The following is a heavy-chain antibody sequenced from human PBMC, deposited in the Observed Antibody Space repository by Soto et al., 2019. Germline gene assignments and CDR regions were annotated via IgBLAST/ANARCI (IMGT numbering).Heavy chain of an antibody. CDR2: INAGNGNT. CDR1: GYTFTSYA. J-gene: IGHJ4*02. D-gene: IGHD4-17*01. Sequence: QVQLVQSGAEEKKPGASVKVSCKASGYTFTSYAMHWVRQAPGQRLEWMGWINAGNGNTKYSQMFQGRVTIPRDTSASTAYMERSSLRSENTAVYYCASESYGGEFDYWGQGTLVTVSS. CDR3: ASESYGGEFDY. V-gene: IGHV1-3*05.